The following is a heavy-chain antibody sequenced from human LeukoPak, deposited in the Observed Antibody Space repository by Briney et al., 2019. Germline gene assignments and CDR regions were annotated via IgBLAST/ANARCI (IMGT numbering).Heavy chain of an antibody. V-gene: IGHV5-51*01. CDR3: ARPGTTGTTI. J-gene: IGHJ4*02. Sequence: GESLKISCKGYGYTFTRNWIGWVRQMPGKGLEWMGIIYPADSDTRYSSSSQGQVTISADNSITTAFLQWSSLKASDTATYYCARPGTTGTTIWGQGTQVTVSS. CDR1: GYTFTRNW. D-gene: IGHD1-1*01. CDR2: IYPADSDT.